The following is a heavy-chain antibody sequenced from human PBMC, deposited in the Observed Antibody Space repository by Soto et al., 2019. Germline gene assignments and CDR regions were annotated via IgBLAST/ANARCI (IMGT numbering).Heavy chain of an antibody. V-gene: IGHV4-38-2*02. CDR3: ATDKVGKTFFDN. D-gene: IGHD1-26*01. Sequence: SETLSLTGSVSGFAISRGYYWSWVRQPPGKGLEWIGSIYPCVSFYHNPSLATRLRLSIDTSKNQFTLNLTSVTAADTALYFCATDKVGKTFFDNWGQLIQLAVCS. J-gene: IGHJ4*01. CDR1: GFAISRGYY. CDR2: IYPCVSF.